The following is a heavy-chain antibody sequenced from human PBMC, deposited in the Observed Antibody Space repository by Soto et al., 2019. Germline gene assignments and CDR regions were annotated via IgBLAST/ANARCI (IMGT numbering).Heavy chain of an antibody. CDR2: ISANGQGI. V-gene: IGHV3-23*01. Sequence: GGSLRLSCAASGFTFSINAMSWVRQAPGKGLEWVSAISANGQGIYYADSVRGRFTISRDNSKNTVFLHMNSLRAEDTAVYYCAKDRDYPRDQFHYWGQGTLVTVSS. D-gene: IGHD2-2*01. CDR1: GFTFSINA. CDR3: AKDRDYPRDQFHY. J-gene: IGHJ4*02.